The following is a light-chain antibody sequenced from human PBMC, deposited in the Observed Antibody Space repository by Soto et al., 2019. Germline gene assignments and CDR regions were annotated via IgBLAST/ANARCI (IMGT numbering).Light chain of an antibody. V-gene: IGKV3-15*01. CDR3: QQYKEWPHT. J-gene: IGKJ2*01. CDR1: QYINNN. CDR2: GAS. Sequence: EIVMTQSPATLSVSPGERVTLSCRASQYINNNLDWYQQKPGQPPRLLIYGASTGATGLPARFSGSGSGTEFTLTITSLQSEDFAVYYCQQYKEWPHTFGQGTKVDIK.